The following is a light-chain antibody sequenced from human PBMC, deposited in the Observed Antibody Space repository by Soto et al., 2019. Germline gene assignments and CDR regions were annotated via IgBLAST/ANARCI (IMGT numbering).Light chain of an antibody. CDR3: SSYTTNNAHV. V-gene: IGLV8-61*01. Sequence: QAVVTQQPSFSVSPGGTVTLTCGLSSGSVSTSYYPSWYQQTPGQAPRTLIYSTNTRSSGVPDRFSGSILGNNAALTITGAQAEDEADYFCSSYTTNNAHVFGGGTKLTVL. CDR1: SGSVSTSYY. CDR2: STN. J-gene: IGLJ2*01.